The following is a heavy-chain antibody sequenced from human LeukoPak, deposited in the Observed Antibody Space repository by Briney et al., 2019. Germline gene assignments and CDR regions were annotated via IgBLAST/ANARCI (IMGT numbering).Heavy chain of an antibody. J-gene: IGHJ6*02. CDR2: ISETSSYT. V-gene: IGHV3-21*06. D-gene: IGHD3-16*01. CDR3: ARDRAPKARVGGMDV. CDR1: TFIFSGYS. Sequence: GGSLRLSCAASTFIFSGYSMNWVRQAPGKGREGVSYISETSSYTYYADSVKGRFTISRDNAKNSLYLQMNSLRADDTAIYYCARDRAPKARVGGMDVWGQGTTVIVSS.